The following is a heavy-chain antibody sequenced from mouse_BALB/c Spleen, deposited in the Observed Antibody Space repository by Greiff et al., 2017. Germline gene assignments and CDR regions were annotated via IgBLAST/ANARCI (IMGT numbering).Heavy chain of an antibody. Sequence: EVMLVESGGGLVQPGGSRKLSCAASGFTFSSFGMHWVRQAPEKGLEWVAYISSGSSTIDYADTVKGRFTISRDNPKNTLFLQMTSLRSEDTAMYYCARTGIPLYAMDYWGQGTSVTVSS. J-gene: IGHJ4*01. CDR2: ISSGSSTI. CDR3: ARTGIPLYAMDY. CDR1: GFTFSSFG. D-gene: IGHD6-1*01. V-gene: IGHV5-17*02.